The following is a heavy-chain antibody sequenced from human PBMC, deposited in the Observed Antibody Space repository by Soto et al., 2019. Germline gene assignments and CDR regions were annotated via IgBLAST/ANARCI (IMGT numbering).Heavy chain of an antibody. CDR1: GGSINIGGYY. CDR2: IYYTGST. Sequence: QVQLQESGPGLVKPSQTLSLTCTVSGGSINIGGYYWNWIRQHPGRGLEWMGYIYYTGSTYYNPSLKSRITFSIDTSRNQFSLKVNSVTAADTAVYYCARATPSVATLGYGMDVWGQGTTVVVSS. J-gene: IGHJ6*02. CDR3: ARATPSVATLGYGMDV. V-gene: IGHV4-31*03. D-gene: IGHD5-12*01.